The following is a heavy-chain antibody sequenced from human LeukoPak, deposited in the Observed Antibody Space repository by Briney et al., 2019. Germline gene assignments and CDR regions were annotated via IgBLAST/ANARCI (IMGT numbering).Heavy chain of an antibody. D-gene: IGHD6-6*01. CDR1: GFTFSSYA. CDR3: ARGHSSSSVYYYYGMDV. V-gene: IGHV3-30-3*01. CDR2: ISYDGSNK. J-gene: IGHJ6*02. Sequence: PGGSLRLSCAASGFTFSSYAMHWVRQAPGKGLEWVAVISYDGSNKYYADSVKGRFTISRDNSKNTLYLQMNSLRAEDTAVYYCARGHSSSSVYYYYGMDVWGQGTPVTVSS.